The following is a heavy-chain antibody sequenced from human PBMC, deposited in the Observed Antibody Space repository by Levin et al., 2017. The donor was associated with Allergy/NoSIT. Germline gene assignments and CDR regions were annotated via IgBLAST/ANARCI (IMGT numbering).Heavy chain of an antibody. CDR2: INPNTGGT. CDR3: ARDLRESYYDSSGYCDY. V-gene: IGHV1-2*02. J-gene: IGHJ4*02. CDR1: GYTFTDYY. Sequence: PGASVKVSCKTSGYTFTDYYMHWLRQAPGQGLEWMGWINPNTGGTNYAQKFQGRVTMTRDTSISTAYMELTRVRSDDTAVYYCARDLRESYYDSSGYCDYWGQGTLVTVSS. D-gene: IGHD3-22*01.